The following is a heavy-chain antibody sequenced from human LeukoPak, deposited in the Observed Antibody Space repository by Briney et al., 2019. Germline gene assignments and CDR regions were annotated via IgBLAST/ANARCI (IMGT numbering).Heavy chain of an antibody. D-gene: IGHD4-17*01. CDR1: GGSISSGGYY. J-gene: IGHJ5*02. CDR2: IYHSGST. Sequence: PSETLSLTCTVSGGSISSGGYYWSWIRQPPGKGLEWIGYIYHSGSTYYNPSLKSRDTISVDTSKNQFSLKLSSVTAADTAVYYCARDGLGYGDYAGVFPWGQGTLVTVSS. V-gene: IGHV4-30-2*01. CDR3: ARDGLGYGDYAGVFP.